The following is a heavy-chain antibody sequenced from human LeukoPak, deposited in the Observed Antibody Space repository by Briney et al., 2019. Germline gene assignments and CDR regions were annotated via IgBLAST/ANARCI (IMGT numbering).Heavy chain of an antibody. J-gene: IGHJ4*02. D-gene: IGHD3-3*01. CDR2: VSYGGST. CDR1: GGSISSNSND. Sequence: ASETLSLTYSVSGGSISSNSNDWPWIRQPPGRGLEWIGSVSYGGSTYYSPSLESRVTISVDTSKNQFSLKLSSVTAADTAVYYGARQALWFLDQGGQGTLVTVSS. V-gene: IGHV4-39*01. CDR3: ARQALWFLDQ.